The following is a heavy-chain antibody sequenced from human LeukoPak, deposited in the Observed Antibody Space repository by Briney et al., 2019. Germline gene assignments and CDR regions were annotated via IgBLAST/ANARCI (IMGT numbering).Heavy chain of an antibody. Sequence: GPSVKVSCKVSGYTLTVLSMHWVRQAPGKGLEWMGGFDPEDGEAIYAQKFQGRVTMTEDTSTDTAYMELSSLRSEDTAVYYCATGVAAAGWLDYWGQGTLVTVSS. V-gene: IGHV1-24*01. CDR3: ATGVAAAGWLDY. CDR2: FDPEDGEA. CDR1: GYTLTVLS. D-gene: IGHD6-13*01. J-gene: IGHJ4*02.